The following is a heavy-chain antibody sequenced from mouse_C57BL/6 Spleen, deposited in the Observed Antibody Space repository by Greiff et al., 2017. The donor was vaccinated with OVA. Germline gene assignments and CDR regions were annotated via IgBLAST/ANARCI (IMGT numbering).Heavy chain of an antibody. CDR2: IDPSDSYT. D-gene: IGHD2-5*01. Sequence: QVQLKQPGAELVKPGASVKLSCKASGYTFTSYWMQWVKQRPGQGLEWIGEIDPSDSYTNYNQKFKGKATLTVDTSSSTAYMQLSSMTSEDSAVYYCARGYSREYWYFDVWGTGTTVTVSS. J-gene: IGHJ1*03. CDR3: ARGYSREYWYFDV. CDR1: GYTFTSYW. V-gene: IGHV1-50*01.